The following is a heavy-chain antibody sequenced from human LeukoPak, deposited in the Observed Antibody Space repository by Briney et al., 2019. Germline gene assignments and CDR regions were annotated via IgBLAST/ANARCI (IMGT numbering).Heavy chain of an antibody. D-gene: IGHD3-10*01. V-gene: IGHV1-2*02. J-gene: IGHJ5*02. CDR1: GYPFTTWE. CDR2: INPNSGGT. Sequence: ASVKVSCKTSGYPFTTWEINWVRQAAGQGLEWMGWINPNSGGTNYAQKFQGRVTMTRDTSISTAYMELSRLRSDDTAVYYCARERGTMVRGVRRTYNWFDPWGQGTLVTVSS. CDR3: ARERGTMVRGVRRTYNWFDP.